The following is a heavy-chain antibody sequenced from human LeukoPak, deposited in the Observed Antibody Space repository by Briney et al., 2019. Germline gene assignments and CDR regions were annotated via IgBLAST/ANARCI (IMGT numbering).Heavy chain of an antibody. D-gene: IGHD3-3*01. V-gene: IGHV3-7*03. CDR1: GFTFTNYA. CDR2: IKQDGSEK. J-gene: IGHJ4*02. Sequence: GGSLRLSCAASGFTFTNYAMSWVRQAPGKGLEWVANIKQDGSEKYYVDSVKGRFTISRDNAKNSLYLQMNSLRAEDTAVYYCARAYDFWSGYYFDYWGQGTLVTVSS. CDR3: ARAYDFWSGYYFDY.